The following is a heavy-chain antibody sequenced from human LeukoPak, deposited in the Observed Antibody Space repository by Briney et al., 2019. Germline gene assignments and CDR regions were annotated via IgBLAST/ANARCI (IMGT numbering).Heavy chain of an antibody. CDR1: GYTFTSYG. Sequence: ASVKVSCKASGYTFTSYGISWVRQAPGQGLEWMGWISAYSGDTNYAQKLQGRVTMTTDTSTSTAYMELRSLRSDDTAVYYCARDRGGNLPRRETPFDYWGQGTLVTVSS. J-gene: IGHJ4*02. D-gene: IGHD2-15*01. CDR2: ISAYSGDT. CDR3: ARDRGGNLPRRETPFDY. V-gene: IGHV1-18*01.